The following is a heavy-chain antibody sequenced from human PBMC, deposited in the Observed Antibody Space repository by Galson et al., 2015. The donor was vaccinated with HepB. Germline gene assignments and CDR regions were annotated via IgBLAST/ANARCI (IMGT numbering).Heavy chain of an antibody. CDR1: GGTFSSYA. J-gene: IGHJ4*02. CDR3: AREGRYCSGGSCYSEATKDY. Sequence: SVKVSCKASGGTFSSYAISWVRQAPGQGLEWMGGIIPIFGTANYAQKFQGRVTITADESTSTAYMELSSLRSEDTAVYYCAREGRYCSGGSCYSEATKDYWGQGTLVTVSS. V-gene: IGHV1-69*13. D-gene: IGHD2-15*01. CDR2: IIPIFGTA.